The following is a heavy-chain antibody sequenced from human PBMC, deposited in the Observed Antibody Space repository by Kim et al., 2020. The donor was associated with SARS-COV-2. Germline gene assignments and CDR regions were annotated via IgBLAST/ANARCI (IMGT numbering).Heavy chain of an antibody. Sequence: GGSLRLSCAASGFTFSSYSMNWVRQAPGKGLEWVSYISSSSSTIYYADSVKGRFTISRDNAKNSLYLQMNSLRDEDTAVYYCARDPLGGCGGDCYSGRFDPWGQGTLVTVSS. D-gene: IGHD2-21*02. V-gene: IGHV3-48*02. CDR1: GFTFSSYS. J-gene: IGHJ5*02. CDR3: ARDPLGGCGGDCYSGRFDP. CDR2: ISSSSSTI.